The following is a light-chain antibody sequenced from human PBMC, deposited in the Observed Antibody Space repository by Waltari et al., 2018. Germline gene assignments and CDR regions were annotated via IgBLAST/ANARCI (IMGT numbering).Light chain of an antibody. CDR3: VLYMGSGLWV. J-gene: IGLJ3*02. CDR2: STK. CDR1: SGSVSTSYY. V-gene: IGLV8-61*01. Sequence: QTVVTQDPSFAVSPGGTGTLTCGLSSGSVSTSYYPSWYQQNPGQAPRTLLYSTKTRSSGVPDRFSASILGNTAALTIPGAQADDESDYYCVLYMGSGLWVFGGGTKLTVL.